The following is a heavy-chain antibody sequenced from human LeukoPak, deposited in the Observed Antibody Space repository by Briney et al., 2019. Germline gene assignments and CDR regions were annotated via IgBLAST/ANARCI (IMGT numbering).Heavy chain of an antibody. D-gene: IGHD3-22*01. CDR1: GGSINSGGYS. CDR2: IYHSGST. CDR3: ARGATNYYDSSGPYFQH. J-gene: IGHJ1*01. V-gene: IGHV4-30-2*01. Sequence: SETLCLTCAVSGGSINSGGYSWSRIRQPPGKGLEWIGYIYHSGSTYYNPSLKSRVTISVDRSKNQFSLRLSSVTAADTAVYYCARGATNYYDSSGPYFQHWGQGTLVTVSS.